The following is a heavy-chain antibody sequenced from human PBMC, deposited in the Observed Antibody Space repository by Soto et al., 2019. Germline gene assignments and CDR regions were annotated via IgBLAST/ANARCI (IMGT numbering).Heavy chain of an antibody. Sequence: GGSLRLSCAASRFTFSSYGMHWVRQAPGKGLEWVAVISYDGSNKYYADSVKGRFTISRDNSKNTLYLQMNSLRAEDTAVYYCAKDPGRQHNYYYYGMDVWGQGTTVTVSS. D-gene: IGHD6-13*01. CDR3: AKDPGRQHNYYYYGMDV. CDR2: ISYDGSNK. J-gene: IGHJ6*02. CDR1: RFTFSSYG. V-gene: IGHV3-30*18.